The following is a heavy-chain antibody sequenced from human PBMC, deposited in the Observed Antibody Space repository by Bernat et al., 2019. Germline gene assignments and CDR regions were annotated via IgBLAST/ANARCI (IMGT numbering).Heavy chain of an antibody. CDR1: GVPFSNYE. CDR3: ARSPSNSDGFDI. D-gene: IGHD1-7*01. Sequence: EVQLVESGGGLVQPGGSLRLSCAASGVPFSNYEMNWVRQAPGKGLEWVSYSGSNEKNIYYSDSVKGRFTISRDNAKQSLYLQMNSLRAEDTAVYHCARSPSNSDGFDIWGQGTMVTVSS. CDR2: SGSNEKNI. J-gene: IGHJ3*02. V-gene: IGHV3-48*03.